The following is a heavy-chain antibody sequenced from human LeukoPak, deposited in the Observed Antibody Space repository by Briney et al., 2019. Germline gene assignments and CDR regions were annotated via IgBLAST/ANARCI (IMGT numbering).Heavy chain of an antibody. CDR3: ARTDNTRSYYDILTNYYYYGMDV. Sequence: SVMVSCKASGGTFSSYAISWVRQAPGQGLEWMGGIIPIFGTANYAQKFQGRVTITADESTSTAYMELSSLRSEDMAVYYCARTDNTRSYYDILTNYYYYGMDVWGQGTTVTVSS. J-gene: IGHJ6*02. D-gene: IGHD3-9*01. V-gene: IGHV1-69*13. CDR2: IIPIFGTA. CDR1: GGTFSSYA.